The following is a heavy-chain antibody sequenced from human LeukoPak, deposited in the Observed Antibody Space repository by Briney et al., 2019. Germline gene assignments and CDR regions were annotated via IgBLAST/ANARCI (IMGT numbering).Heavy chain of an antibody. CDR2: ISSNGDNT. CDR1: GFTFSSYA. V-gene: IGHV3-64*01. J-gene: IGHJ4*02. D-gene: IGHD1-7*01. Sequence: GGSLRLSCAASGFTFSSYAMHWVRQAPGKGLEYVSAISSNGDNTYYANSVKGRFTISRDNSKNTLYLQMASLRGEDTAVYYCARAGNYRFDYWGQGTLVTVSS. CDR3: ARAGNYRFDY.